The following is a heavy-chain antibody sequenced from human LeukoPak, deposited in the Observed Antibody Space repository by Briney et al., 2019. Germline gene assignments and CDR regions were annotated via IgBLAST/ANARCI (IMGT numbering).Heavy chain of an antibody. CDR1: GFTFSSYS. V-gene: IGHV3-48*01. D-gene: IGHD1-1*01. CDR2: ISSSSSTI. Sequence: GGSLRLSCAASGFTFSSYSMNWVRQAPGKGLKWVSYISSSSSTIYYADSVKGRFTISRDNAKNSLYLQMNSLRAEDTAVYYCARDSLIAPSYWKWGQGTLVTVSS. J-gene: IGHJ4*02. CDR3: ARDSLIAPSYWK.